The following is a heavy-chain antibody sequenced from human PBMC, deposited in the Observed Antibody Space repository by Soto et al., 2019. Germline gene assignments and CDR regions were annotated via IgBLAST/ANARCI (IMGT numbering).Heavy chain of an antibody. V-gene: IGHV1-69*13. J-gene: IGHJ6*02. Sequence: VASVKVSCKASGGTFSSYAISWVRQAPGQGLEWMGGIIPIFGTANYAQKFQGRVTITADESTSTAYMELSSLRSEDTAVYYCARGGGYYDSSGYPLYYYYGMDVWSQGTTVTVSS. CDR1: GGTFSSYA. CDR2: IIPIFGTA. CDR3: ARGGGYYDSSGYPLYYYYGMDV. D-gene: IGHD3-22*01.